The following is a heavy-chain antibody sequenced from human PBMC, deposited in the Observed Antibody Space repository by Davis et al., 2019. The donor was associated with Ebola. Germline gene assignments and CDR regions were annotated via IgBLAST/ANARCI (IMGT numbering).Heavy chain of an antibody. D-gene: IGHD3-22*01. Sequence: GGSLRLSCAASGFTFSSYGMHWVRQAPGKGLEWVAVISHDGSNKYYADSVKGRFTISRDNSKNTPYLQMNSLRAEDTAVYYCAKVRNYDKLSGTDVWGKGTTVTVSS. CDR1: GFTFSSYG. J-gene: IGHJ6*04. CDR3: AKVRNYDKLSGTDV. V-gene: IGHV3-30*18. CDR2: ISHDGSNK.